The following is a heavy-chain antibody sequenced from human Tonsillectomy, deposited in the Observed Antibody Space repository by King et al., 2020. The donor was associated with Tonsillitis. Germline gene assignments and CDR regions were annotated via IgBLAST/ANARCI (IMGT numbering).Heavy chain of an antibody. CDR1: GGTFSSYA. V-gene: IGHV1-69*09. CDR3: ANRNPGPYDRSPYYVQYFQN. Sequence: QLVQSGTEVKKPGSSVKVSCKASGGTFSSYAISWVRQAPGQGLEWMGRIIPILGIANYAQNFQGRVTITADKPTATAYIELSSLSSEDTAVYYCANRNPGPYDRSPYYVQYFQNWGQGTLITVSS. J-gene: IGHJ1*01. D-gene: IGHD3-22*01. CDR2: IIPILGIA.